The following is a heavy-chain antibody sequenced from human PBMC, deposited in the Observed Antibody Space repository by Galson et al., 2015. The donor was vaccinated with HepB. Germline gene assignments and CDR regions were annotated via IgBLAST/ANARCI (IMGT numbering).Heavy chain of an antibody. J-gene: IGHJ1*01. CDR3: ARGPPLQWLSTTSAEYFQH. CDR1: GFTFSSYG. Sequence: SLRLSCAASGFTFSSYGMHWVRQAPGKGLEWVAVIWYDGSNKYYADSVKGRFTISRDNSKNTLYLQMNSLRAEDTAVYYCARGPPLQWLSTTSAEYFQHWGQGTLVTVSS. CDR2: IWYDGSNK. D-gene: IGHD6-19*01. V-gene: IGHV3-33*08.